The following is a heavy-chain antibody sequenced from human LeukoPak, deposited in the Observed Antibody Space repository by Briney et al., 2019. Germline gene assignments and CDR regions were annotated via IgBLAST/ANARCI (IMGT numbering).Heavy chain of an antibody. V-gene: IGHV1-2*06. J-gene: IGHJ4*02. D-gene: IGHD1-26*01. CDR1: GYTLTDYY. CDR2: LNPNSGGT. CDR3: ARALGVGFGQNAYYFDH. Sequence: ASVKVSCKVSGYTLTDYYIHWVRQAPGQGLEWMGRLNPNSGGTNYAQKFQGRVAMTRDTSTDTAYMQLSSLRSTDTAVYFCARALGVGFGQNAYYFDHWGQGTLVTVSS.